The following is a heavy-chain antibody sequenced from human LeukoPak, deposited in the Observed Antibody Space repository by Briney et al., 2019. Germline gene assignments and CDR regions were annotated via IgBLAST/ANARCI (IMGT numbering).Heavy chain of an antibody. J-gene: IGHJ5*02. D-gene: IGHD3-3*01. CDR3: ARNGFRFTIFGEPNWFAP. CDR2: IIPIFGTA. Sequence: GASVKVSCKASGGTFSSYVISWVRQAPGQGLEWMGGIIPIFGTANYAQKFQGRVTITADESTSTAYMELSSLRSEDTAVYYCARNGFRFTIFGEPNWFAPWGQGTLVTVSP. CDR1: GGTFSSYV. V-gene: IGHV1-69*13.